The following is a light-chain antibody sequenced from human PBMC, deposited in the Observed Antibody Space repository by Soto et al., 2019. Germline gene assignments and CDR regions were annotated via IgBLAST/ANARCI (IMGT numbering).Light chain of an antibody. V-gene: IGLV1-51*01. J-gene: IGLJ2*01. CDR2: DNN. CDR3: GTCDSSLSAVV. Sequence: QSVLTQPPSVSAAPGQKVTISCSGSSSNIGNNHLSWYQHLPGTAPKLLIYDNNKRPSGIPDRFSCSKSCTAATLGITGLQPGDEADYYCGTCDSSLSAVVFGGGTKLTVL. CDR1: SSNIGNNH.